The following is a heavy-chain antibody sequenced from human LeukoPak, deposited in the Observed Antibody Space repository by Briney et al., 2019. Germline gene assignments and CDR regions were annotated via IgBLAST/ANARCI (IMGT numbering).Heavy chain of an antibody. CDR1: GGSISSYY. J-gene: IGHJ3*02. V-gene: IGHV4-59*08. CDR3: ARQGVGDAFDI. D-gene: IGHD3-3*01. Sequence: PSETLSLTCTVSGGSISSYYWSWIRQPPGKGLEWIGYIYYSGSTNYNPSLKSRVTISVDTSKNQFSLKLSSVTAADTAVYYCARQGVGDAFDIWGQGTMVTVSS. CDR2: IYYSGST.